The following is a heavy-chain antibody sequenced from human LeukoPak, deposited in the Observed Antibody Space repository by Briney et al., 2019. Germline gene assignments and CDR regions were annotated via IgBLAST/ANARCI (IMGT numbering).Heavy chain of an antibody. Sequence: ASVKVSCKASGYTFTSYYMHWVRQAPGLGPEWMGIINPSGGSTSYAQKFQGRVTMTRDTSTSTVYMELSSLRSEDTAVYYCAREGTGSHFDYWGQGTLVTVSS. V-gene: IGHV1-46*01. J-gene: IGHJ4*02. CDR2: INPSGGST. D-gene: IGHD1-1*01. CDR3: AREGTGSHFDY. CDR1: GYTFTSYY.